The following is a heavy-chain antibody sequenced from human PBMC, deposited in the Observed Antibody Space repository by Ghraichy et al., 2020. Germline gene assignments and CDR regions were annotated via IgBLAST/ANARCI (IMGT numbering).Heavy chain of an antibody. Sequence: GGSLRLSCAASGFTFSSYVMSWVRQAPGKGLEWVSVVSVGGGTTYYADSVKGRFTISRDNSKNILYLQMNSLRAEDTAVYYCAKGRIAGGAVQTRDFDYWGQGTMVTGSS. CDR1: GFTFSSYV. CDR2: VSVGGGTT. V-gene: IGHV3-23*01. J-gene: IGHJ4*02. CDR3: AKGRIAGGAVQTRDFDY. D-gene: IGHD6-13*01.